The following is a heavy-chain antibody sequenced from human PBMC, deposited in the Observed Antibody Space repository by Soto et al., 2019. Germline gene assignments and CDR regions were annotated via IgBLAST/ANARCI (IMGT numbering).Heavy chain of an antibody. V-gene: IGHV4-59*01. CDR2: IYYSGST. Sequence: SETLSLTCTVSGGSISSYYWSWIRQPPGKGLEWIGYIYYSGSTNYNPSLKSRVTIPVDTSKNQFSLKLSSVTAADTAVYYCARGSMIVVGGYDYWGQGTLVTVSS. D-gene: IGHD3-22*01. CDR3: ARGSMIVVGGYDY. CDR1: GGSISSYY. J-gene: IGHJ4*02.